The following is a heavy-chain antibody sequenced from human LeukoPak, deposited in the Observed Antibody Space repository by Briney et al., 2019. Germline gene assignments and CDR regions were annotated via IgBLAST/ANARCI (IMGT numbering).Heavy chain of an antibody. V-gene: IGHV1-69*13. CDR1: GGTFSSFG. D-gene: IGHD5-24*01. CDR2: IIPIFGSA. CDR3: ARSSGEMATIDYYYYMDV. Sequence: SVKVSCRASGGTFSSFGISWVRQAPGQGLEWMGGIIPIFGSANYAPKFQGRVTITADASTTTAYMELSRLRPEDTAVYYCARSSGEMATIDYYYYMDVWGRGTTVTVSS. J-gene: IGHJ6*03.